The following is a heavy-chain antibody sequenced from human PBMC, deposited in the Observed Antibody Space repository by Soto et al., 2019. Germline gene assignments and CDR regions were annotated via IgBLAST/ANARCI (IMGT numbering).Heavy chain of an antibody. CDR2: INPNSGGT. D-gene: IGHD6-19*01. CDR3: ARTGYSSGWYGNWFDP. J-gene: IGHJ5*02. V-gene: IGHV1-2*02. Sequence: WASVKVSCKASGYTFTGYYMHWVRQAPGQGLEWMGWINPNSGGTNYAQKFQGRVTMTRDTSISTAYMELSRLRSDDTAVYYCARTGYSSGWYGNWFDPWGQGTLVTVSS. CDR1: GYTFTGYY.